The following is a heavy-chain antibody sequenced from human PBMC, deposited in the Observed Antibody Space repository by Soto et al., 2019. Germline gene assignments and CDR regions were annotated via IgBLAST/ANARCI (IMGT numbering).Heavy chain of an antibody. V-gene: IGHV4-34*01. CDR2: SNHSGST. J-gene: IGHJ4*02. Sequence: QVQLQQWGAGLLKPSETLSLTCAVYGGSFSGYYWSWIRQPPGKGLEWIGESNHSGSTNYNPTLKSRVAISVDTSKNQLSLKPSSVAAADSAVYYCARVSAAGSVGTPDYWGQGTLVTVSS. D-gene: IGHD6-13*01. CDR1: GGSFSGYY. CDR3: ARVSAAGSVGTPDY.